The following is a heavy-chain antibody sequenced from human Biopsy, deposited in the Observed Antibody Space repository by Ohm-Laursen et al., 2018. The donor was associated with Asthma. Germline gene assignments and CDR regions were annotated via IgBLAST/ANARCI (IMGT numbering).Heavy chain of an antibody. CDR3: ARTFHFWSPYHAEHYQL. J-gene: IGHJ1*01. V-gene: IGHV3-7*01. CDR2: IKHDGSEK. Sequence: SLRLSCTASGFTFGDYWMSWVRQVPGKGLEWVANIKHDGSEKNHVDSLKGRFTISRDNAKNSLYLQMNSLRAEDTAVNYCARTFHFWSPYHAEHYQLWGQGTLVTVSS. D-gene: IGHD3-3*02. CDR1: GFTFGDYW.